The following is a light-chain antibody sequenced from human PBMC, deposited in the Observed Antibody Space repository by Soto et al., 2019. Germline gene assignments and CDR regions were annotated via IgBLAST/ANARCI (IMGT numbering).Light chain of an antibody. J-gene: IGKJ5*01. Sequence: EIVLTQSPATLSLSPGERATLSCRASQSVSSNYLAWCQQRPGQAPRLLIYGASSRATGIPDRFSGSGSGTDFTLTINRLEPEDFAVYYCQQYGSSPITFGQGTRLEIK. CDR1: QSVSSNY. V-gene: IGKV3-20*01. CDR3: QQYGSSPIT. CDR2: GAS.